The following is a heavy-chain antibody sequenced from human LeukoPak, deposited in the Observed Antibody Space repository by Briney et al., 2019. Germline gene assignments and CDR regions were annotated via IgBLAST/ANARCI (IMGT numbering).Heavy chain of an antibody. CDR2: MYTLGNT. CDR1: GFTVSTNY. Sequence: GGSLRLSCAASGFTVSTNYMTWIRQAPGKGLEWVSVMYTLGNTNYADSVRGRFTISRDNAKDSLYLQMNSLRVEDTAVYYCLRGDRRDYWGQGTLVTVSS. J-gene: IGHJ4*02. V-gene: IGHV3-66*01. CDR3: LRGDRRDY.